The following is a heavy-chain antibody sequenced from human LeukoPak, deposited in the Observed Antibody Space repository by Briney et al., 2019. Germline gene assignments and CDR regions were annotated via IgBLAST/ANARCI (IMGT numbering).Heavy chain of an antibody. CDR1: GGSVSNSSYY. CDR3: ARHLIMVTPWYLGY. J-gene: IGHJ4*02. D-gene: IGHD2-21*01. CDR2: IYYSGSN. Sequence: PSETLSLTCTVSGGSVSNSSYYWGWIRQPPGKGMEWIGSIYYSGSNYHNPSLTSRVTIAADTSKNQFSLQLMSMTAADTAVYYCARHLIMVTPWYLGYWGPGTLVSVSS. V-gene: IGHV4-39*01.